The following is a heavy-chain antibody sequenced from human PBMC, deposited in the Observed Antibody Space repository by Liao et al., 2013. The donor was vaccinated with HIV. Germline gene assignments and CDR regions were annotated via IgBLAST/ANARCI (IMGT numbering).Heavy chain of an antibody. D-gene: IGHD3-16*01. CDR2: IYPSGSA. J-gene: IGHJ3*02. CDR1: GGSINNYY. V-gene: IGHV4-4*07. CDR3: ATDVAGRGGAFDI. Sequence: QVQLQESGPGLVKPSETLSLTCSVSGGSINNYYWHWLRQPAGKELEWIGRIYPSGSADYKPSLKSRVTISVDTAKNQFSLKLRSLTAADTAVYFCATDVAGRGGAFDIWGRGRLVTVSS.